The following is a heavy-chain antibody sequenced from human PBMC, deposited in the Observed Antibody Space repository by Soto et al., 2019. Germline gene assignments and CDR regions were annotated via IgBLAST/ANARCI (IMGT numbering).Heavy chain of an antibody. J-gene: IGHJ6*03. CDR1: GFTFSSYW. D-gene: IGHD4-17*01. CDR2: KKQDGSEK. V-gene: IGHV3-7*01. CDR3: ARDIYGDYEYYYYYYMDV. Sequence: GGSLRLSCAASGFTFSSYWMSWVRQAPGKGLEWVANKKQDGSEKYYVDSVKGRFTISRDNAKNSLYLQMNSLRAEDTAVYYCARDIYGDYEYYYYYYMDVWGKGTTVTVSS.